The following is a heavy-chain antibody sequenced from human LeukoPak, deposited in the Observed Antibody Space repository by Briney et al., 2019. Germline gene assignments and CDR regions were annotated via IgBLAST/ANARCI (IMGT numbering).Heavy chain of an antibody. V-gene: IGHV3-23*01. D-gene: IGHD6-19*01. Sequence: GGSLRLSCAASGFTFSSYAMSWVRQAPGKGLEWVSAIRGTGDNTYYADSVKGRFTISRDNSKNTLYLQMDSLRAEDTAVYYCAKGRIAVAHYYGMDVWGQGTTVTVSS. CDR3: AKGRIAVAHYYGMDV. CDR1: GFTFSSYA. CDR2: IRGTGDNT. J-gene: IGHJ6*02.